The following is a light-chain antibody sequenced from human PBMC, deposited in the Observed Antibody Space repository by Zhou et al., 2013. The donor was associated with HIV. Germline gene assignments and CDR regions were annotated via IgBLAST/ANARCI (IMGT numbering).Light chain of an antibody. Sequence: DIQMTQSPSSLSASVGDRVTITCRASQGIRNDLGWYQQKPGKAPKRLIYSASSLQSGVSSRFSGSGSGTEFTLTINSLQPDDFATYFCQHYSSYPLTFGGGTKVEIK. CDR1: QGIRND. CDR3: QHYSSYPLT. V-gene: IGKV1-17*01. CDR2: SAS. J-gene: IGKJ4*01.